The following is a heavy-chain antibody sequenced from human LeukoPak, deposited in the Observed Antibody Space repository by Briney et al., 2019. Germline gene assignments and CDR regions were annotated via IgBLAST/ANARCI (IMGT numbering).Heavy chain of an antibody. CDR2: INHSGST. CDR1: GGSFSGYY. Sequence: SETLSLTCAVYGGSFSGYYWSWIRQPPGKGLEWIGEINHSGSTNYNPSPKSRVTISVDTSKNQFSLKLSSVTAADTAVYYCARGESSSGSMFWYFDYWGQGTLVTVSS. V-gene: IGHV4-34*01. D-gene: IGHD6-19*01. J-gene: IGHJ4*02. CDR3: ARGESSSGSMFWYFDY.